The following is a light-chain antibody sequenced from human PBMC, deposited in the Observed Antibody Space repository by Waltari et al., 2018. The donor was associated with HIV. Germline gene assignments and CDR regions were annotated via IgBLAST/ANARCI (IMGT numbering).Light chain of an antibody. V-gene: IGLV2-14*03. CDR1: ASDIGRYNY. J-gene: IGLJ1*01. Sequence: QSALSQPASVSASPGQSVAISCSGSASDIGRYNYVSWYQQHPDKTPRLILFDVNTRPSGISDRFSGSKSGTTASLTISTVETDDEADYYCASYTVNSTGVFGSGTKLTVL. CDR3: ASYTVNSTGV. CDR2: DVN.